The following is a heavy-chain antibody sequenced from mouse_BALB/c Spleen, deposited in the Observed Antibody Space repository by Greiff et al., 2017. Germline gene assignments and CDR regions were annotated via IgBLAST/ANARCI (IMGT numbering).Heavy chain of an antibody. Sequence: VQLQQSGAELMKPGASVKISCKATGYTFSSYWIEWVKQRPGHGLEWIGEILPGSGSTNYNEKFKGKATLTVDKSSSTAYMHLNSLTSEDSAVYYCARGEEIYDGYGFAYWGQGTLVTVSA. CDR2: ILPGSGST. CDR1: GYTFSSYW. D-gene: IGHD2-3*01. CDR3: ARGEEIYDGYGFAY. V-gene: IGHV1-9*01. J-gene: IGHJ3*01.